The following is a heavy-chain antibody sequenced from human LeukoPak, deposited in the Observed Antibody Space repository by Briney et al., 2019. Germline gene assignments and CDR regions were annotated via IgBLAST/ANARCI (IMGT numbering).Heavy chain of an antibody. Sequence: PGGSLRLSCVASGFTFSSYSMNWVRQAPGKGLEWVSVIYSGDNTYYSDSVKGRFTISRDNSKNTLYLQMNSLRAEDTAVYYCARDLGRGYCSSTSCYPGVDYWGQGTLVTVSS. CDR2: IYSGDNT. D-gene: IGHD2-2*01. CDR3: ARDLGRGYCSSTSCYPGVDY. J-gene: IGHJ4*02. V-gene: IGHV3-53*01. CDR1: GFTFSSYS.